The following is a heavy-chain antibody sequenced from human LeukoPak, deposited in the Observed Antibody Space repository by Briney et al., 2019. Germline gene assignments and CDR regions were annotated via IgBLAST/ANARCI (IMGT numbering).Heavy chain of an antibody. CDR2: IIPISGTA. CDR1: GGTFSRNA. CDR3: ATYCSSANCYIWGYYFDY. V-gene: IGHV1-69*13. D-gene: IGHD2-2*01. J-gene: IGHJ4*02. Sequence: SVKVSCKASGGTFSRNAISWVRQAPGQGLEWMGGIIPISGTANYAQKFQGRVTITADESTSTAYMELSSLRSEDTAMYYCATYCSSANCYIWGYYFDYWGQGTRVTVSS.